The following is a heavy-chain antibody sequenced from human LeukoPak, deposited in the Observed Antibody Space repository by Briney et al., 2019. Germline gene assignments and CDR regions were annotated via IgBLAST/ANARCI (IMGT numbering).Heavy chain of an antibody. CDR3: ARGGEGITMIVDAFDI. D-gene: IGHD3-22*01. J-gene: IGHJ3*02. CDR2: INSDGSST. Sequence: GGALRLSCAASGFTLSSYWMHWVRQAPGEGLVWVLRINSDGSSTSYADSVKGRFTISRDNAKNSLYLQMNSLRAEDTAVYYCARGGEGITMIVDAFDIWGQGTMVTVSS. V-gene: IGHV3-74*01. CDR1: GFTLSSYW.